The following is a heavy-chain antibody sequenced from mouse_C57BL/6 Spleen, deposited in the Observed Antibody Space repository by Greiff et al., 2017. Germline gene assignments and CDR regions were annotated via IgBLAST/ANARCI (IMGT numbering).Heavy chain of an antibody. V-gene: IGHV3-6*01. CDR2: ISYDGSN. Sequence: VQLKESGPGLVKPSQSLSLTCSVTGYSITSGYYWNWIRQFPGNKLEWMGYISYDGSNNYNPSLKNRISITRDTSKNQFFLKLNSVTTEDTATYYCAIYYGKGAWFAYWGQGTLVTVSA. CDR1: GYSITSGYY. D-gene: IGHD2-1*01. CDR3: AIYYGKGAWFAY. J-gene: IGHJ3*01.